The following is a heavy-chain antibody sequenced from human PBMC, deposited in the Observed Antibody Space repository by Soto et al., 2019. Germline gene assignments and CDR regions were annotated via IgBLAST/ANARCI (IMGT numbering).Heavy chain of an antibody. J-gene: IGHJ6*02. D-gene: IGHD1-7*01. Sequence: SETLSLTCTVSGGSISGYYWSWIRQPPGKGLEWIGEINHSGSTNYNPSLKSRVTISVDTSKNQFSLKLSSVTAADTAVYYCASSPPRYNWNYVYYYGMDVWGQGTTVTVSS. CDR1: GGSISGYY. V-gene: IGHV4-34*01. CDR3: ASSPPRYNWNYVYYYGMDV. CDR2: INHSGST.